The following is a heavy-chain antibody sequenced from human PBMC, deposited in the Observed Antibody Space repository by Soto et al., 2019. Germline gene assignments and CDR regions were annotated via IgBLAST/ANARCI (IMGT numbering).Heavy chain of an antibody. V-gene: IGHV4-61*08. Sequence: PSETLSLTCTVSGGSISSGGYYWSWIRQHPGKGLEWIGYIYGSGSTDYNPSLKSRVSISGDMSKNQFSLKVSSVTAADTAVYYCARLYGDVNWFDPWGQGTLVTVSS. D-gene: IGHD2-21*02. CDR2: IYGSGST. CDR3: ARLYGDVNWFDP. CDR1: GGSISSGGYY. J-gene: IGHJ5*02.